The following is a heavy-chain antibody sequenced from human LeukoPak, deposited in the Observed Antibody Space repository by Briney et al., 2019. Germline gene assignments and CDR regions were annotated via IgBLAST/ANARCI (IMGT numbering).Heavy chain of an antibody. Sequence: GGSLRLSCAASGFTFSSYGMHWVRQAPGKGLKWVACIRYDGSNKYYADSVKGRFTISRDNSKNTLYLQMNSLRAEDTAVYYCAKDMGRELPPYYYYYYMDVWGKGTTVTVSS. CDR3: AKDMGRELPPYYYYYYMDV. CDR2: IRYDGSNK. D-gene: IGHD1-26*01. V-gene: IGHV3-30*02. CDR1: GFTFSSYG. J-gene: IGHJ6*03.